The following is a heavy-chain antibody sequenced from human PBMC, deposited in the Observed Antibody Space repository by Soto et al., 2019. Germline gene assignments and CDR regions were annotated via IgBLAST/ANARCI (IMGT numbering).Heavy chain of an antibody. CDR2: INPGNGQA. CDR3: AREQQAVEVNFSDY. Sequence: QVPLVQSGAEVKKPGASVKISCKASGYTFTSHAIHWVRQAPGQRLEWMGWINPGNGQAEYSQKFQGSVAITRDTSASTAYMELSTLTSEDTAVYFCAREQQAVEVNFSDYWGQGTLVTVS. CDR1: GYTFTSHA. J-gene: IGHJ4*02. V-gene: IGHV1-3*01. D-gene: IGHD6-13*01.